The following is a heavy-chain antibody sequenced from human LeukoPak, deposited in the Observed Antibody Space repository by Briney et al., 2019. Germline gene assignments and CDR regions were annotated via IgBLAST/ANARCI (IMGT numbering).Heavy chain of an antibody. V-gene: IGHV4-59*12. CDR2: IYYSGST. Sequence: SETLSLTCTVSGGSISSYYWSWIRQPPGKGLEWIGYIYYSGSTNYNPSLKRRVTISVDTSKNQFSLKLSSVTAADTAVYYCARAKDVSPFDYWGQGTLVTVSS. J-gene: IGHJ4*02. CDR1: GGSISSYY. D-gene: IGHD3-16*02. CDR3: ARAKDVSPFDY.